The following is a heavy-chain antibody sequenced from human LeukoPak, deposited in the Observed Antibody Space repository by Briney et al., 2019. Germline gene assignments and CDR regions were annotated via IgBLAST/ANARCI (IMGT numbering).Heavy chain of an antibody. Sequence: PGGSLRLSCAASGISFRSYGMHWVRQAPGKGLEWATFIWYDASNKYYAESVKGRFTISRDNSRNTVFLQMNSLGAEDTAIYYCATDISTHYFGSWGQGTLVTVSS. J-gene: IGHJ4*02. V-gene: IGHV3-30*02. CDR1: GISFRSYG. D-gene: IGHD3-9*01. CDR3: ATDISTHYFGS. CDR2: IWYDASNK.